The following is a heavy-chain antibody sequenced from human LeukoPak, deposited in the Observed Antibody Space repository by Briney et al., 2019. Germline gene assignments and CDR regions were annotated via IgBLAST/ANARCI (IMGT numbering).Heavy chain of an antibody. J-gene: IGHJ4*02. CDR3: ARYCTSTTCILRGFDY. V-gene: IGHV4-38-2*01. Sequence: PSETLSLTCSVSGCSFTSGHYWGWIRQPPGKGLEWIANIYHTGSAHYNPSLKSRVTISVDTSKNQFSLKLSSVTAADTAVYYCARYCTSTTCILRGFDYRGQGTLVTVSS. CDR2: IYHTGSA. CDR1: GCSFTSGHY. D-gene: IGHD2-2*01.